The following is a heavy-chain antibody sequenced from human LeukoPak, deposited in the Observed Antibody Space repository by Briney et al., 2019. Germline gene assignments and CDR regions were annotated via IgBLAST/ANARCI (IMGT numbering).Heavy chain of an antibody. CDR1: GGSISSGGYY. CDR2: IYYSGST. D-gene: IGHD6-25*01. J-gene: IGHJ5*02. V-gene: IGHV4-31*03. Sequence: PSQTLSLTCTVSGGSISSGGYYWSWIRQHPGKGLGWIGYIYYSGSTYYNPSLKSRVTISVDTSKSQFSLKLSSVTAADTAVYYCAREGGDPRWLDPWGQGTLVTVSS. CDR3: AREGGDPRWLDP.